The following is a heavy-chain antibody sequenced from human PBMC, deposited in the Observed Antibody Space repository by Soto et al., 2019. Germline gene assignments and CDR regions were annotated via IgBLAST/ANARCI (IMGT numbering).Heavy chain of an antibody. CDR1: GFTFSSYG. CDR2: ISYDGSNK. D-gene: IGHD3-3*01. V-gene: IGHV3-30*18. J-gene: IGHJ6*02. Sequence: QVQLVESGGGVVQPGRSLRLSCAASGFTFSSYGMHWVRQAPGKGLEWVAVISYDGSNKYYADSVKGRFTISRDNSKNTLYLQMNSLRAEDTAVYYCAKDLRKIFGVVNHYYGMDVWGQGTTVTVSS. CDR3: AKDLRKIFGVVNHYYGMDV.